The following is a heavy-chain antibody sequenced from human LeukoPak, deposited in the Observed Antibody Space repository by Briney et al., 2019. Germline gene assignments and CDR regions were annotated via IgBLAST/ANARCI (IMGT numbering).Heavy chain of an antibody. CDR1: GFTFNNYW. V-gene: IGHV3-74*01. D-gene: IGHD6-19*01. J-gene: IGHJ4*02. CDR3: ARDGAVAGKIDY. Sequence: PGGSLRLSCAASGFTFNNYWMHWVRQAPGKGLMWVSRINSDGSSTSYADSVKGRFTISRDNAKNTLYLQMNSLRAEDTAVYYCARDGAVAGKIDYWGQGTLVTVSS. CDR2: INSDGSST.